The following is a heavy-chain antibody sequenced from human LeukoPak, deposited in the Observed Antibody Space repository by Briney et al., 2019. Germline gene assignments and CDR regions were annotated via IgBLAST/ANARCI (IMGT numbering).Heavy chain of an antibody. Sequence: SSETLSLTCSVSGDFINSSRHCRGWIRQPPGKGLEWIGTNCYSGSTYYNPSLKSRVTISVDTSKNHFSLKLGSVSAADTAVYYCARAPRDSSSSNYMRRFDYWGQGTLVTVSS. CDR2: NCYSGST. D-gene: IGHD3-22*01. V-gene: IGHV4-39*02. J-gene: IGHJ4*02. CDR3: ARAPRDSSSSNYMRRFDY. CDR1: GDFINSSRHC.